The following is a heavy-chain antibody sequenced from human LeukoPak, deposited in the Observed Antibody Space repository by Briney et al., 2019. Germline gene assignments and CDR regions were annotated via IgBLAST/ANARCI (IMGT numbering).Heavy chain of an antibody. CDR2: ISCSTIYT. CDR3: AKDREGTIADYFDY. J-gene: IGHJ4*02. V-gene: IGHV3-11*05. Sequence: PGGSLRLSCAASGFTFSDYYMNWIRQAPGKGLEWVSYISCSTIYTNYADSVKGRFTISRDNAKNTLYLQMNSLRGEDTAVYYCAKDREGTIADYFDYWGQGTLVTVSS. CDR1: GFTFSDYY. D-gene: IGHD1-7*01.